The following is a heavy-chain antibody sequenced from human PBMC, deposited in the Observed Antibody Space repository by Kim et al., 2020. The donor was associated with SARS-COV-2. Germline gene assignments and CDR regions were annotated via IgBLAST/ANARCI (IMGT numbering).Heavy chain of an antibody. CDR1: GFWFSDYQ. D-gene: IGHD3-22*01. CDR3: ARSTDYYYEIIDY. Sequence: PGGSLRLSCAASGFWFSDYQMNWIRQAPGKGLEWVSYINYNGRTIYYADSVKGRFTNSRDNAKNSLYLQMNSLRAEDTAVYYCARSTDYYYEIIDYWGQGTLVTVSS. CDR2: INYNGRTI. J-gene: IGHJ4*02. V-gene: IGHV3-11*01.